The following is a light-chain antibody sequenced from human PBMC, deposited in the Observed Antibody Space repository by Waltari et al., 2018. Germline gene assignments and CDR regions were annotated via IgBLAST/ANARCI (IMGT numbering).Light chain of an antibody. CDR3: YSTDSSDTHRV. CDR2: EDS. V-gene: IGLV3-10*01. Sequence: SYELTQPPSVSVSPGQAARNTSSGDALPKTYAYWYQQKSGQAPVLGIYEDSKRPSGIPERFSGSSSGTTATLTLSGAQVEDEGDYYCYSTDSSDTHRVFGGGTKLTVL. CDR1: ALPKTY. J-gene: IGLJ3*02.